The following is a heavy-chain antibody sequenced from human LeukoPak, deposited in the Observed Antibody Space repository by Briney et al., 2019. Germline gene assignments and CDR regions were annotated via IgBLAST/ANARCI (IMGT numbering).Heavy chain of an antibody. CDR1: GFTFSSYG. CDR2: ISYDGSNK. D-gene: IGHD3-22*01. CDR3: AKDVDSSGFDP. Sequence: PGGSLRLSCAASGFTFSSYGMHWVRQASGKGLEWVAVISYDGSNKYYADSVKGRFTISRDNSKNTLYLQMNSLRAEDTAVYYCAKDVDSSGFDPWGQGTLVTVSS. J-gene: IGHJ5*02. V-gene: IGHV3-30*18.